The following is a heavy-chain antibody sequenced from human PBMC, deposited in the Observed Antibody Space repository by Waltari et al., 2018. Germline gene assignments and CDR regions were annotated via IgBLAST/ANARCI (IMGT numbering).Heavy chain of an antibody. CDR2: IYYRGST. D-gene: IGHD2-15*01. J-gene: IGHJ3*02. CDR1: GCSISSSTYY. V-gene: IGHV4-39*01. Sequence: QMQLQESGPGLVKPSEPLSLTCTVSGCSISSSTYYWGWIRQPPVKGLEWIGNIYYRGSTYDKPSFKVRLTISVDTSKNQFSLNLRSVTAADTAVYYCARLPISLGVGSVFDIWGQGTMVTVSS. CDR3: ARLPISLGVGSVFDI.